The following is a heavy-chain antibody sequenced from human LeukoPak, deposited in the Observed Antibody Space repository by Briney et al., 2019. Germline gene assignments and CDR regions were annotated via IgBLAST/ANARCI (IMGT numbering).Heavy chain of an antibody. D-gene: IGHD4-17*01. V-gene: IGHV3-30*03. CDR2: ISYDGSNK. J-gene: IGHJ6*02. CDR3: ARSQQTSTVTRRFWYGMDV. Sequence: GRSLRLSCAASGFTFSSYGMHWVRQAPGKGLEWVAVISYDGSNKYYADSVKGRFTISRDNSKNTLYLQMNSLRAEDTAVYYCARSQQTSTVTRRFWYGMDVWGQGTTVTVSS. CDR1: GFTFSSYG.